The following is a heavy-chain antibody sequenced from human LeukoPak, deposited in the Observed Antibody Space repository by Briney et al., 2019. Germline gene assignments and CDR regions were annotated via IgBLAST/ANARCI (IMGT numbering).Heavy chain of an antibody. V-gene: IGHV1-18*01. D-gene: IGHD6-19*01. CDR1: GYTFTSYG. Sequence: ASVKVSCKASGYTFTSYGISWVRQAPGQGLEWMGWITGYTGNTNYAQKMQGRVTMTTDTSTSTAYMELRSLRSDDTAVYYCARWVGSGWYGAYWGQGTLVSVSS. CDR3: ARWVGSGWYGAY. CDR2: ITGYTGNT. J-gene: IGHJ4*02.